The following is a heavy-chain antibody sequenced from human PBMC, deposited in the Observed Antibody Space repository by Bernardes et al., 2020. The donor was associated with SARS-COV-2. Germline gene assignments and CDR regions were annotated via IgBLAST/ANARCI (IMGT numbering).Heavy chain of an antibody. CDR3: AKTHHMGSFDYYAMDV. J-gene: IGHJ6*02. Sequence: GGSLRLSCAASGFTFSYYAMSWVRQAPGKGLEWVSAISYTGAGTNYADSVKGRFTVSRDNSNNTLYLQMNSLRAEDTAAYYCAKTHHMGSFDYYAMDVWGQGTTVTVSS. CDR2: ISYTGAGT. V-gene: IGHV3-23*01. CDR1: GFTFSYYA.